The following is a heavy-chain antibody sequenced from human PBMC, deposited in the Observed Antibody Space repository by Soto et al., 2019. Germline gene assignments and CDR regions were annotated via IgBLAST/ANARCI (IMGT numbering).Heavy chain of an antibody. V-gene: IGHV5-51*01. J-gene: IGHJ3*02. CDR1: GYSFTSYW. CDR3: ASTKGVTYYYDSSGSWAFAI. Sequence: GESLNISCKGSGYSFTSYWIGWARQMPGKGLEWMGIIYPGDSDTRYSPSFQCQVTISAQKYISTAYLQWSSLKASDTAMYYCASTKGVTYYYDSSGSWAFAIWGQGTMVTV. CDR2: IYPGDSDT. D-gene: IGHD3-22*01.